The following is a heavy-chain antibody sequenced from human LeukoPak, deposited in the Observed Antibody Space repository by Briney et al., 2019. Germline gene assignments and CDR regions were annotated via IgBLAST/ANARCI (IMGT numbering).Heavy chain of an antibody. D-gene: IGHD3/OR15-3a*01. J-gene: IGHJ4*02. CDR3: AKSRGSGLFDY. CDR1: GFTFSNYN. Sequence: GGSLRLSCVGFGFTFSNYNLNWVRQAPGKGLEWVSSISRSGGSTYYADSVKGRFTISRDNSKNTLYLQMNSLRAEDTALYYCAKSRGSGLFDYWGQGTLVTVAS. CDR2: ISRSGGST. V-gene: IGHV3-23*01.